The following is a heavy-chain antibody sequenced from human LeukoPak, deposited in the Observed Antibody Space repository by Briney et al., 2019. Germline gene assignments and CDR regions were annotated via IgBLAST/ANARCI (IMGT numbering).Heavy chain of an antibody. CDR3: ARARGAGPGRHFDY. CDR2: ISNSGSYT. J-gene: IGHJ4*02. Sequence: GGSLRLSCAASGFTFSSFEMNWVRQAPGKGLEWVSYISNSGSYTNYPDSVKGRFTISRDNAKNSLYLQMNSLRDEDTAVYYCARARGAGPGRHFDYWGQGTLVTVSS. D-gene: IGHD6-19*01. CDR1: GFTFSSFE. V-gene: IGHV3-48*03.